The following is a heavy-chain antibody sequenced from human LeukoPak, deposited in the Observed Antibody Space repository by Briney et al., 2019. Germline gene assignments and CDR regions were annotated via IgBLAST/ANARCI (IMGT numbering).Heavy chain of an antibody. CDR3: ATKDSSGYIDAFDI. J-gene: IGHJ3*02. Sequence: PGGSLRLSCAASGFTVSSNYMSWVRQAPGKGLEWVSVIYSGGSTYYADSVKSRFTISRDNSKNTLYLQMNSLRAEDTAVYYCATKDSSGYIDAFDIWGQGTMVTVSS. CDR1: GFTVSSNY. CDR2: IYSGGST. D-gene: IGHD3-22*01. V-gene: IGHV3-53*01.